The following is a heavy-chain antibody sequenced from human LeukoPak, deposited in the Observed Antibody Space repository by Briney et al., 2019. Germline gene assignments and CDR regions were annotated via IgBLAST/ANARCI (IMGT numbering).Heavy chain of an antibody. J-gene: IGHJ4*02. CDR1: GFTFSSYW. V-gene: IGHV3-7*01. CDR3: AREENYYDSSGYYLWNYFDY. D-gene: IGHD3-22*01. Sequence: GESLKISCAASGFTFSSYWMSWVRQAPGKGLEWVANIKQDGSEKYYVDSVKGRFTISRDNAKNSLYLQMNSLRAEDTAVYYCAREENYYDSSGYYLWNYFDYWGQGTLVTVSS. CDR2: IKQDGSEK.